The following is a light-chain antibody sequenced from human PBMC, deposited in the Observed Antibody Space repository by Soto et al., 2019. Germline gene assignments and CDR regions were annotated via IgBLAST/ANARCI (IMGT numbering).Light chain of an antibody. CDR1: QSISNY. Sequence: DIQMTQSPSTLSASVGDRVTITCRASQSISNYLAWYQQKPGKIPNLLLYASSTLQAGVPSRFSGSGSGTDFTLTTTSLXXXXXXXXXXXXYSSAPLTFGGGTKVDIK. V-gene: IGKV1-27*01. CDR2: ASS. J-gene: IGKJ4*01. CDR3: XXYSSAPLT.